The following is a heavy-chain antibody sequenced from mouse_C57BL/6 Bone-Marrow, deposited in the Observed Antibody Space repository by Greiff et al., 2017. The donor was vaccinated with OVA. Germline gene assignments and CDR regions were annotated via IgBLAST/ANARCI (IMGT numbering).Heavy chain of an antibody. CDR1: GYTFTSYW. Sequence: QFQLQQPGAELVRPGTSVKLSCKASGYTFTSYWMHWVKQRPGQGLEWIGVIDPSDSYTNYNQKFKGKATLTVDTSSSTAYMQLSSLTSEDSAVYYCARVTGTWYFDYWGQGTTLTVSS. CDR2: IDPSDSYT. J-gene: IGHJ2*01. D-gene: IGHD4-1*01. V-gene: IGHV1-59*01. CDR3: ARVTGTWYFDY.